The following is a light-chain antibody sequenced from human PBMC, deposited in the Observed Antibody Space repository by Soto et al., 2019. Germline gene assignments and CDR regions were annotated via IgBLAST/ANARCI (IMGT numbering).Light chain of an antibody. V-gene: IGKV3-20*01. CDR3: HQYGSSPGS. J-gene: IGKJ1*01. CDR1: QSVTNNY. CDR2: GAS. Sequence: EFVLTQSPGTLCSSTGGRATLSCRASQSVTNNYLAWYQQKRGQAPRLLIWGASIRAADLPDRFSGGGSGTDFTLTISRLEAEDVAIYYCHQYGSSPGSFGQGTKVDI.